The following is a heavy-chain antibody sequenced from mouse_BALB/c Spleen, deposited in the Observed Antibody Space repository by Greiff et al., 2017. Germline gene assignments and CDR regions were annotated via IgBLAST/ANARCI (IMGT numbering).Heavy chain of an antibody. CDR1: GFTFSSYA. J-gene: IGHJ4*01. Sequence: EVKVEESGGGLVKPGGSLKLSCAASGFTFSSYAMSWVRQTPEKRLEWVASISSGGSTYYPDSVKGRFTISRDNARNILYLQMSSLRSEDTAMYYCARKLLDAMDYWGQGTSVTVSS. CDR2: ISSGGST. CDR3: ARKLLDAMDY. D-gene: IGHD1-1*02. V-gene: IGHV5-6-5*01.